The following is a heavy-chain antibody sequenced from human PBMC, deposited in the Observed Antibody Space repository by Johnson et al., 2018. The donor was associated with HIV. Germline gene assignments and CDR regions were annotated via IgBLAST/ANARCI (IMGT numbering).Heavy chain of an antibody. CDR1: GFTFDDYG. Sequence: VQLVESGGGVVQPGGSLRLSCAASGFTFDDYGMSWVRQAPGKGLEWVSGINWNGGSTGYADSVKGRFTISRDNAKNSLYLQMNSLRAEDTALYYCARDRRNRQWQRLDAFDIWGQGTMVIVSS. CDR3: ARDRRNRQWQRLDAFDI. D-gene: IGHD6-19*01. J-gene: IGHJ3*02. CDR2: INWNGGST. V-gene: IGHV3-20*04.